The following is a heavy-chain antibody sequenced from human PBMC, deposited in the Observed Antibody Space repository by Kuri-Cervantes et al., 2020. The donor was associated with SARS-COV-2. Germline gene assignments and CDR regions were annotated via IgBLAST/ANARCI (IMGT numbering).Heavy chain of an antibody. CDR1: GFTFSSYA. CDR2: ISYDGSNK. V-gene: IGHV3-30-3*01. J-gene: IGHJ1*01. D-gene: IGHD3-16*01. Sequence: GGSLRLSCAASGFTFSSYAMHWVCQAPGKGLEWVAVISYDGSNKYYADSVKGRFTISRDNSKNTLYLQMNSLRAEDTAVYYCAKVGGHREYFQNWGQGTLVTVSS. CDR3: AKVGGHREYFQN.